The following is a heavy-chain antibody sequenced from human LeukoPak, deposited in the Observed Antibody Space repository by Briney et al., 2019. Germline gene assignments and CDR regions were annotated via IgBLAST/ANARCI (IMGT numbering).Heavy chain of an antibody. CDR1: GFIFSTYS. CDR2: ISSSSGYI. J-gene: IGHJ4*02. V-gene: IGHV3-21*04. Sequence: GGSLRLSCAASGFIFSTYSVNWVRQAPGKGLEWVSSISSSSGYIYYADPVKGRFTISRDNAKNSLYLQMNSLRAEDTAVYYCAKWSDGKTAFFDYWGQGTLVTVSS. CDR3: AKWSDGKTAFFDY. D-gene: IGHD2-15*01.